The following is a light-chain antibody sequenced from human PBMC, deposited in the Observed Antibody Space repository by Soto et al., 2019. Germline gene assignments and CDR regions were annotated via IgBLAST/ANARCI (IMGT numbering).Light chain of an antibody. V-gene: IGLV6-57*01. Sequence: NFMLTQPHSVSKSPGKTVTISCTRSSGSIASNYVQWYQQRPGSSPTTVIYENNQRPSGVPDRFSGSIDSSSNSASLTISGLKTEDEADYYCQSYDGTNWVFGGGTKVTVL. J-gene: IGLJ3*02. CDR3: QSYDGTNWV. CDR2: ENN. CDR1: SGSIASNY.